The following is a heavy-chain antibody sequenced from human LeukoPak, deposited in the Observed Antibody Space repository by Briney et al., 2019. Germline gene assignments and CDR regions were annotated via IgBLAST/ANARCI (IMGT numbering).Heavy chain of an antibody. Sequence: ASVKVSCKVSGYTLTELSMHWVRQAPGKGLEWMGWINPNSGGTNYAQKFQGRVTMTRDTSISTAYMELSRLRSDDTAVYYCARDRKLGSRGFDPWGQGTLVTVSS. CDR3: ARDRKLGSRGFDP. J-gene: IGHJ5*02. CDR2: INPNSGGT. V-gene: IGHV1-2*02. CDR1: GYTLTELS. D-gene: IGHD1-7*01.